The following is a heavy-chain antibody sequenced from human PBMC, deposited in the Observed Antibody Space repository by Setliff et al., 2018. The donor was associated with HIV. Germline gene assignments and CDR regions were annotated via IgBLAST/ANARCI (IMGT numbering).Heavy chain of an antibody. CDR2: FYYNGDS. V-gene: IGHV4-39*02. CDR1: GDSVNDRSYF. CDR3: AGEGTHIRWQVEDSFHI. D-gene: IGHD2-2*01. Sequence: SETLSLTCTVSGDSVNDRSYFWGWIRQPPGKGLEWIGTFYYNGDSRYNPSLKSRVTISVDTSKNQFSLNLNSVTAADTAVYYCAGEGTHIRWQVEDSFHIWGEGTMVTVSS. J-gene: IGHJ3*02.